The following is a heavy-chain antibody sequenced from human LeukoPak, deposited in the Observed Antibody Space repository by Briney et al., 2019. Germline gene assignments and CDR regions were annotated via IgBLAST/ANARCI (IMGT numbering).Heavy chain of an antibody. J-gene: IGHJ4*02. Sequence: PGGSLRLSCAASGFTFSTYTMNWVRQPPGKGLEWVSNIGTSSSTIYYADSVKGRFTISRDNAKNSLYLQMNSLRADDTAVYYCARVGPYSSTPPDYWGQGTLVTVSS. CDR1: GFTFSTYT. D-gene: IGHD6-13*01. V-gene: IGHV3-48*01. CDR2: IGTSSSTI. CDR3: ARVGPYSSTPPDY.